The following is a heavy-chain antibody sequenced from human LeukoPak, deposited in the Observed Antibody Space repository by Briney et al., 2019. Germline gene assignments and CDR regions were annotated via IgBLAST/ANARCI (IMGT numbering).Heavy chain of an antibody. D-gene: IGHD3-22*01. CDR2: SNPGGSST. CDR1: GATFSSYA. J-gene: IGHJ4*02. V-gene: IGHV1-46*01. CDR3: AREEISSDNRGYYYGPYFDY. Sequence: ASGNVSCKASGATFSSYAISWVRQAAGEGREWLGVSNPGGSSTSYAQQFQGRVTMTRNTSTITAYMELSSLRSEDTAVYYCAREEISSDNRGYYYGPYFDYWGQGTLVTVSS.